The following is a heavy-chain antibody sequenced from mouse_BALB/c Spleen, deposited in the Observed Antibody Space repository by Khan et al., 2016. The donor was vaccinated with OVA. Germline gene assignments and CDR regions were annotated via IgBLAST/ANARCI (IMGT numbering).Heavy chain of an antibody. Sequence: QVQLQQSGAELVRPGTSVNISCKASGDAFTNYWLGWVKQRPGHGLEWIGDIYPGSGNTYYNEKLKGKVTLTADKSSSTAYLQLINLTSEDSAVYFCARWGMDSWGQGTSGTVSS. CDR2: IYPGSGNT. J-gene: IGHJ4*01. CDR1: GDAFTNYW. V-gene: IGHV1-63*01. CDR3: ARWGMDS.